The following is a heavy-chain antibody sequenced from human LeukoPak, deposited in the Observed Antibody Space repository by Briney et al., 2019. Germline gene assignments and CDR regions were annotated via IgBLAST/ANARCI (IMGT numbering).Heavy chain of an antibody. CDR1: GYTFTGYY. D-gene: IGHD3-22*01. Sequence: GASVKVSCKASGYTFTGYYMHWVRQAPGQGLEWMGWINPNSGGTNYAQKFQGRVTMTRDTSISTAYMELGRLRSDDTAVYYCARAPMIVVVMWFDPWGQGTLVTVSS. V-gene: IGHV1-2*02. CDR2: INPNSGGT. J-gene: IGHJ5*02. CDR3: ARAPMIVVVMWFDP.